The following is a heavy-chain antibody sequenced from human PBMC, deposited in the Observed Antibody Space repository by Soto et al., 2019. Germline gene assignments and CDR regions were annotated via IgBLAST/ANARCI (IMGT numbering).Heavy chain of an antibody. CDR2: IWYDGSNK. Sequence: PGGSLRLPCAASGFSFSLYGMQWVRQAPGKGLEWAAVIWYDGSNKYYADSVKGRFTISRDNAKNSLYLQMNSLRAEDTAVYYCARVVTIFGVVRKDYGMDVWGQGTTVTVSS. CDR3: ARVVTIFGVVRKDYGMDV. D-gene: IGHD3-3*01. V-gene: IGHV3-33*01. CDR1: GFSFSLYG. J-gene: IGHJ6*02.